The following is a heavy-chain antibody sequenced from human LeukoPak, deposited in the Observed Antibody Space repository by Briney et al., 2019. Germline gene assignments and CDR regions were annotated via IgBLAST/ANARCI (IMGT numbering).Heavy chain of an antibody. CDR1: GALISANY. J-gene: IGHJ3*01. CDR3: ARRVADPLGNLVDL. Sequence: SETLSLTCSVSGALISANYWFWIRQSAVKGLECIGRFHISGHIDYNPSLKSRVTMSADTSKNHLSLQLNSVTAADTAVYYCARRVADPLGNLVDLWGQGTRVTVSS. CDR2: FHISGHI. D-gene: IGHD4-23*01. V-gene: IGHV4-4*07.